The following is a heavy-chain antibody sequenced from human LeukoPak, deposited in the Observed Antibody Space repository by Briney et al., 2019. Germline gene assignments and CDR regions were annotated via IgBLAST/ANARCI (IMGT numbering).Heavy chain of an antibody. J-gene: IGHJ3*02. CDR2: IYYSGST. CDR1: GGSISSSSYY. V-gene: IGHV4-39*07. CDR3: ASPGGDGSDDAFDI. Sequence: SETLSLTCTVSGGSISSSSYYWGWIRQPPGKGLEWIGSIYYSGSTYYNPSLKSRVTISVDTSKNQFSLKLSSVTAADTAVYYCASPGGDGSDDAFDIWGQGTMVTVSS. D-gene: IGHD3-22*01.